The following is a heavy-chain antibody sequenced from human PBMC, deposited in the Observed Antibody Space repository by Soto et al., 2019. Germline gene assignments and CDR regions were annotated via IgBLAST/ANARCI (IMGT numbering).Heavy chain of an antibody. CDR3: ASGINYGGNSGNYIDY. CDR2: IYYSGST. D-gene: IGHD4-17*01. V-gene: IGHV4-39*01. CDR1: GGSISSSSYY. Sequence: SETLSLTCTVSGGSISSSSYYWGWIRQPPGKGLEWIGSIYYSGSTYYNPSLKSRVTISVDTSKNQFSLKLSSVTAADTAVYYCASGINYGGNSGNYIDYWGQGTLVTVSS. J-gene: IGHJ4*02.